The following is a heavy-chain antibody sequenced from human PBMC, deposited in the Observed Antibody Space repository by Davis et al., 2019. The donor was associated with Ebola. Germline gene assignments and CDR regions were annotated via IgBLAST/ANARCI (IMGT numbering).Heavy chain of an antibody. V-gene: IGHV3-48*02. Sequence: GESLKISCAASGFTFSSYSMNWVRQAPGKGLEWVSYISSSSSTIYYADSVKGRFTISRDNAKKSLYLQMNRLRDDDTAVYYCVSQLSIFGVVRWGQGTLVTVSS. CDR1: GFTFSSYS. CDR3: VSQLSIFGVVR. J-gene: IGHJ4*02. D-gene: IGHD3-3*02. CDR2: ISSSSSTI.